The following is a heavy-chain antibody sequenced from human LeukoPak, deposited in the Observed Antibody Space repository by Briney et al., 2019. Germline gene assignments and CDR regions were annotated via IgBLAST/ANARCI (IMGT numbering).Heavy chain of an antibody. J-gene: IGHJ4*02. CDR2: IYYSGRT. Sequence: SETLSLTCTVSGGSISSYYWSWIRQPPGKGLEWIGYIYYSGRTNYNPSLKSRVTISVDTSKNQFSLKLSSVTAADTAVYYCASGYYDSSGYHFDYWGQGTLVTVSS. CDR1: GGSISSYY. V-gene: IGHV4-59*01. CDR3: ASGYYDSSGYHFDY. D-gene: IGHD3-22*01.